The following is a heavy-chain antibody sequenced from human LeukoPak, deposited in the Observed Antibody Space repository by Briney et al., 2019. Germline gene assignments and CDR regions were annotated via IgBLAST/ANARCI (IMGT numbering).Heavy chain of an antibody. V-gene: IGHV1-58*01. CDR2: IVVGSGNT. CDR1: GFTFTSSA. J-gene: IGHJ4*02. D-gene: IGHD3-10*01. Sequence: SVKVSCKASGFTFTSSAVQWVRQARGQRLEWIGWIVVGSGNTNYAQKFQERVTITRDMSTSTAYMELSSLRSEDTAVYYCARVPPDYYGSGATGDYWGQGTLVTVSS. CDR3: ARVPPDYYGSGATGDY.